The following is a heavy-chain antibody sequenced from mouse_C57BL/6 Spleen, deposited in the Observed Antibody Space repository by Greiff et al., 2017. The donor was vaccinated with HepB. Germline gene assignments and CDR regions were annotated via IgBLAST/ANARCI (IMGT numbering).Heavy chain of an antibody. CDR2: IYPRSGTT. CDR1: GYTFTSYG. V-gene: IGHV1-81*01. J-gene: IGHJ1*03. D-gene: IGHD1-1*01. CDR3: ARGYNGNNRYFDV. Sequence: QVQLQQSGAELARPGASVKLSCKASGYTFTSYGISWVKQRTGQGLEWIGEIYPRSGTTYYNEKFKGKATLTADKASSTAYMEHRSLTSEDSAVYFCARGYNGNNRYFDVWGTGTTVSVSS.